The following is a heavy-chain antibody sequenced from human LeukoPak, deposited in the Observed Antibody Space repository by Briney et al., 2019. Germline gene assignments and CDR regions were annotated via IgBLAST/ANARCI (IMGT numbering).Heavy chain of an antibody. CDR2: INWNSFII. D-gene: IGHD3-22*01. J-gene: IGHJ4*02. CDR3: AKDISGDYYDSSGGDY. Sequence: GGSLRLSCAVSGFTFDDYAMHWVRQAPGKGLEWVSGINWNSFIIGYAGSVKGRFTISRDNAKNSLYLQMNSLRAEDTAFYYCAKDISGDYYDSSGGDYWGQGTLVTVSS. V-gene: IGHV3-9*01. CDR1: GFTFDDYA.